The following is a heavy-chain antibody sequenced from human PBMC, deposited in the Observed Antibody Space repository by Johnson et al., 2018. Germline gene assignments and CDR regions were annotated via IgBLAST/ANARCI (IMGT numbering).Heavy chain of an antibody. CDR2: IRSKAYGGTT. D-gene: IGHD2-2*01. J-gene: IGHJ6*02. CDR3: TPDSTTKLYYYYAMDV. V-gene: IGHV3-49*05. Sequence: VQLVESGGGLVKPGRSLRLSCTASGFTFGDYAMSWFRQAPGKGLEWVGFIRSKAYGGTTEYAASVKGRFTISRDDSKSIAYLQMNSLKTEDTALYYCTPDSTTKLYYYYAMDVWGQGTTVTVSS. CDR1: GFTFGDYA.